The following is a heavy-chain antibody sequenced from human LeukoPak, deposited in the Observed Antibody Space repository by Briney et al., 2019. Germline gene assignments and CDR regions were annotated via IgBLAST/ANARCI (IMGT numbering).Heavy chain of an antibody. Sequence: SETLSLTCTVSGGSISSYYWSWIRQPPGKGLEWIGYIYYSGGTNYNPSLKSRVTISVDTSKNQFSLKLSSVTAADTAVYYCASSWNDAFDIWGQGTMVTVSS. J-gene: IGHJ3*02. D-gene: IGHD1-1*01. CDR3: ASSWNDAFDI. CDR2: IYYSGGT. V-gene: IGHV4-59*01. CDR1: GGSISSYY.